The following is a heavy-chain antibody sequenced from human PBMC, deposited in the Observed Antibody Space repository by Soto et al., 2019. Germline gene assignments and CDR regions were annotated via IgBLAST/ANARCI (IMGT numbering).Heavy chain of an antibody. CDR2: INHSGIT. D-gene: IGHD1-26*01. Sequence: SETLSLTCAVYGGSFSGYYCSWIRQPPWKGLEWIGEINHSGITNYNPSLKSRVTISVDTSKNQFSLKLSSVTAADTAVYYCARAPGVGATRYRFDYVGQGTLVNVSS. CDR3: ARAPGVGATRYRFDY. CDR1: GGSFSGYY. J-gene: IGHJ4*02. V-gene: IGHV4-34*01.